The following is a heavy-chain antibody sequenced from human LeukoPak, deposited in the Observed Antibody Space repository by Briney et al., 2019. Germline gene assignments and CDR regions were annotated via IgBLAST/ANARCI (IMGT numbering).Heavy chain of an antibody. CDR2: IKQDGSEK. D-gene: IGHD3-16*02. V-gene: IGHV3-7*01. CDR1: GFTFSSYW. CDR3: ARDRDDHVWGSYRYYGYYYYGMDV. J-gene: IGHJ6*02. Sequence: PGGSLRLSCAASGFTFSSYWMSWVRQAPGKGLEWVANIKQDGSEKYYVDSVKGRFTISRDNAKNSLYLQMNSLRAEDTAVYYCARDRDDHVWGSYRYYGYYYYGMDVWGQGTTVTVSS.